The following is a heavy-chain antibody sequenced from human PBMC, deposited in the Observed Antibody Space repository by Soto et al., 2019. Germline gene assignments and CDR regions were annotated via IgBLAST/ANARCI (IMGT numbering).Heavy chain of an antibody. Sequence: GGSLRLSCAASGFTFSNYGMHWVRQAPGKGLEWVAIIWHDGNNKYYADSVRGRFIISRDNSKNRLYLQMNSLRAEDTAVYYCASDLVRASPSYGLDVWGEGMPVTVFS. D-gene: IGHD1-26*01. CDR2: IWHDGNNK. CDR3: ASDLVRASPSYGLDV. J-gene: IGHJ6*04. CDR1: GFTFSNYG. V-gene: IGHV3-33*01.